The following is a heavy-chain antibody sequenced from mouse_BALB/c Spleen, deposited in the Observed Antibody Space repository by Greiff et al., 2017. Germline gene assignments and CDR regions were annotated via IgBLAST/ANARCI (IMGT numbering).Heavy chain of an antibody. CDR3: ARGDQYYFDY. CDR2: IYPGSGNT. J-gene: IGHJ2*01. Sequence: QVQLKQSGAELARPGASVKLSCKASGYTFTDYYINWVKQRTGQGLEWIGEIYPGSGNTYYNEKFKGKATLTADKSSSTAYMQLSSLTSEDSAVYFCARGDQYYFDYWGQGTTLTVSS. D-gene: IGHD3-3*01. V-gene: IGHV1-77*01. CDR1: GYTFTDYY.